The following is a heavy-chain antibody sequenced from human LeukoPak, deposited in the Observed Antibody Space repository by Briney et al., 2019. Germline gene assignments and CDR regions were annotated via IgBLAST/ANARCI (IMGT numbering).Heavy chain of an antibody. CDR3: ARARDIVVVPAAASFDY. CDR2: MNPNSGNT. D-gene: IGHD2-2*01. CDR1: GYTFTSYD. Sequence: GASVKVSCKASGYTFTSYDINWVRQATGQGLEWMGWMNPNSGNTGYAQKFQGRVTMTRNTSISTAYMELSSLRSEDTAVYYCARARDIVVVPAAASFDYWGQGTLVTVSS. V-gene: IGHV1-8*01. J-gene: IGHJ4*02.